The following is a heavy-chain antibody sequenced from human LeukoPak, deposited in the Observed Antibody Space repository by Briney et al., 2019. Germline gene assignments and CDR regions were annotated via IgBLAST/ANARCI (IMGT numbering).Heavy chain of an antibody. V-gene: IGHV4-4*07. CDR2: IYASGYT. D-gene: IGHD3-10*01. Sequence: SETLSLTCTVSGDSISSYCWNWIRQPAGKGLEWIGRIYASGYTEYNPSLQTRVTMSVDTSKNEFSLKVDIVTAADTAFYCGTRNHIGTGTYFDSWGKGILVTVPS. J-gene: IGHJ4*02. CDR1: GDSISSYC. CDR3: TRNHIGTGTYFDS.